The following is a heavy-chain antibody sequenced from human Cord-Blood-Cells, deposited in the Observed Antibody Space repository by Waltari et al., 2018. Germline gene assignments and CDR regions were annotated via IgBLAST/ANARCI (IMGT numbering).Heavy chain of an antibody. CDR3: AKAGGGYCSGGSCYEAYYYYYYCIDV. V-gene: IGHV3-9*01. D-gene: IGHD2-15*01. Sequence: GGGLVQPGRSLRLSCAASGFTFDDYAMHWVRQAPGKGLEWVSGISWNSGSIGYADSVKGRFTISRDNAKNSLYLQMNSLRAEDTALYYGAKAGGGYCSGGSCYEAYYYYYYCIDVWGQGTTVTVSS. J-gene: IGHJ6*02. CDR2: ISWNSGSI. CDR1: GFTFDDYA.